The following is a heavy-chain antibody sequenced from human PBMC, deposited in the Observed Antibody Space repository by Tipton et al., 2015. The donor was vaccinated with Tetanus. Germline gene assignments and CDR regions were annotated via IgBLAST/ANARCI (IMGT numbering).Heavy chain of an antibody. Sequence: TLSLTCAVSGGSITSGAYLWGWIRQPPGKGLEWIGYIYHSGSPYYNPSLKSRVTISLDTSKNEFSLRLTSVTAADTAVYYCARANDEFPKKGPFDSWGQGTLVTVSS. V-gene: IGHV4-30-2*01. D-gene: IGHD2-21*01. J-gene: IGHJ4*02. CDR3: ARANDEFPKKGPFDS. CDR1: GGSITSGAYL. CDR2: IYHSGSP.